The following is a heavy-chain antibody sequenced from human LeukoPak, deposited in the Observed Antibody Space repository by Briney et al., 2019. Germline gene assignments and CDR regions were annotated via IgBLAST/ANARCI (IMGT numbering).Heavy chain of an antibody. CDR3: GTYSSLDY. D-gene: IGHD3-22*01. Sequence: GGSLRLSCAASGFTVSNNYMSWVRQAPGKGLEWVSLIYHGGSKYYADSVEGRFTISRDDSENTLYYQKISLRGEDAAVFYCGTYSSLDYWGQGTLDTVSA. CDR1: GFTVSNNY. CDR2: IYHGGSK. V-gene: IGHV3-53*01. J-gene: IGHJ4*02.